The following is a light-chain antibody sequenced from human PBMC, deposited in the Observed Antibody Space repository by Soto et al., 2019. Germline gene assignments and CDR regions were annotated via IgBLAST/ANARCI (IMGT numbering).Light chain of an antibody. CDR3: SSFTSRFTFV. Sequence: QSVLTQPASVSGSPGQSIAISCTGTRSDVGAYNYVSWYQQHPGKAPKLMISEVTNRHSGVSDRFSGSKSGNTASLTISGLQAEDEADYYCSSFTSRFTFVFGTGTKVTVL. J-gene: IGLJ1*01. CDR2: EVT. V-gene: IGLV2-14*01. CDR1: RSDVGAYNY.